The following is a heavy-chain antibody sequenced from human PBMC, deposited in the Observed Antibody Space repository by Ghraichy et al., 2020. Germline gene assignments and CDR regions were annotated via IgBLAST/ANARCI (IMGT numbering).Heavy chain of an antibody. D-gene: IGHD1-26*01. V-gene: IGHV4-38-2*02. J-gene: IGHJ4*02. CDR1: GYSISSGYY. Sequence: SETLSLTCTVSGYSISSGYYWGWIRQPPGKGLEWIGSIYHSGSTYYNPSLKSRVTISVDTSKNQFSLKLSSVTAADTAVYYCARVEVGATPFDYWGQGTLVTVSS. CDR3: ARVEVGATPFDY. CDR2: IYHSGST.